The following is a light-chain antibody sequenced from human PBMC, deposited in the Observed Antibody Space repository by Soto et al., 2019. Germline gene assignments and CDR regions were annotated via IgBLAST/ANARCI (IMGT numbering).Light chain of an antibody. Sequence: IQMTQSPSTLSASVGDRVTMTGRASQSISKWWAWYQQKPGTAPKLLIYDASNLESGVPPRFSGSGSGTAFTLTTRSLQPDDFATYYCQQYHSYSPLTFGGGTKVDIK. V-gene: IGKV1-5*01. J-gene: IGKJ4*01. CDR1: QSISKW. CDR3: QQYHSYSPLT. CDR2: DAS.